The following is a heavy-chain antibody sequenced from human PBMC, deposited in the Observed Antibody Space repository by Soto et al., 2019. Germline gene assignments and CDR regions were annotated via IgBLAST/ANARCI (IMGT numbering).Heavy chain of an antibody. V-gene: IGHV1-69*13. J-gene: IGHJ6*02. Sequence: SVKVSCKASGGTFSSYAISWVRQAPGQGLEWMGGIIPIFGTANYAQKFQGRVTITADESTSTAYMELSSLRSEDTAVYYCASQRQLVYYYYYGMDVWGQGTTVTVSS. CDR2: IIPIFGTA. D-gene: IGHD6-6*01. CDR3: ASQRQLVYYYYYGMDV. CDR1: GGTFSSYA.